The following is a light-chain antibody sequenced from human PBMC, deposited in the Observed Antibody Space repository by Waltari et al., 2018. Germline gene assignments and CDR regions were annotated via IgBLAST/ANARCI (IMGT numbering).Light chain of an antibody. J-gene: IGKJ5*01. CDR1: QSISFN. CDR3: QQYNVWPPIT. V-gene: IGKV3-15*01. CDR2: HAS. Sequence: EILMTQSPATLSLSPGERATLSCSASQSISFNLAWYQQRPGQPPRLLIFHASTRATGVPARFSGSGSGTEFTLTIRTLQSEDSAVYYCQQYNVWPPITFGQGTRLEIK.